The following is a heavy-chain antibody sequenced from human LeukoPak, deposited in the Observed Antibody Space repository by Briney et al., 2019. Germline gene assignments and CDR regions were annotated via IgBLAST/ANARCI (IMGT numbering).Heavy chain of an antibody. CDR3: TREGSSYIGWYLDL. V-gene: IGHV3-53*04. Sequence: GGSLRLSCGASGFTVGAYYMSWVRQAPGKGLEWVATIYSGGTTYYADSVKSRFTVSRHISKNTVYLQMNILRIEDTAVYYCTREGSSYIGWYLDLWGRGSLVTVSS. J-gene: IGHJ2*01. CDR2: IYSGGTT. CDR1: GFTVGAYY. D-gene: IGHD4-4*01.